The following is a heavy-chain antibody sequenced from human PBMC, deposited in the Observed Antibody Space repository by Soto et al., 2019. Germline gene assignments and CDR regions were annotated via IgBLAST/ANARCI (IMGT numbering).Heavy chain of an antibody. J-gene: IGHJ5*02. CDR1: GGSFSGDGSS. CDR3: ASYSKTYCSRGSCNSFAP. V-gene: IGHV4-31*03. Sequence: SATLSLTCSVSGGSFSGDGSSWAWICRYPGKGLEWIGYIYYSGTTYYNPARRSRASISVDTSKRQFSLILDSVNAADTAIYYCASYSKTYCSRGSCNSFAPWGHGILVTV. D-gene: IGHD2-15*01. CDR2: IYYSGTT.